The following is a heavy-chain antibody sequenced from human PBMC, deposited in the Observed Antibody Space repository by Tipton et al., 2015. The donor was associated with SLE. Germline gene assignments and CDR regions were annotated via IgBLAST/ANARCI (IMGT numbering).Heavy chain of an antibody. CDR3: ASYCSGGRCYSDY. CDR1: GGSISSYY. CDR2: LYYGGTT. J-gene: IGHJ4*02. V-gene: IGHV4-59*12. Sequence: TLSLTCTVSGGSISSYYWTWIRQPPGKGLEWIGSLYYGGTTYYNPSLKSRVTISVGTSKNQFSLKLNSVTAADTAVYYCASYCSGGRCYSDYWGQGTLVTVSS. D-gene: IGHD2-15*01.